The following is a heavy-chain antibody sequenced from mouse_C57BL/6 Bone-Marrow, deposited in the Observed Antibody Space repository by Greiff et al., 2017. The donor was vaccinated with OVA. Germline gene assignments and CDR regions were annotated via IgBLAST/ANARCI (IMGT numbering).Heavy chain of an antibody. Sequence: VQLQQSGPELVKPGASVKISCKASGYTFTDYYMNWVKQSHGKSLEWIGDINPNNGGTSYNQKFKGKATLTVDKSSSTAYMELRSLTSEDSAVYYCARGLIYYYGKGYFDVWGTGTTVTVSS. CDR1: GYTFTDYY. CDR3: ARGLIYYYGKGYFDV. V-gene: IGHV1-26*01. D-gene: IGHD1-1*01. J-gene: IGHJ1*03. CDR2: INPNNGGT.